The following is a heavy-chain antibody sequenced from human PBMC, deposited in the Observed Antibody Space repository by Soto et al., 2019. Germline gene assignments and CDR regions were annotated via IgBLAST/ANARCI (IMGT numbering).Heavy chain of an antibody. CDR3: ARTAGTFDNFWSGYGYEI. V-gene: IGHV4-59*13. J-gene: IGHJ3*02. Sequence: SETLSLTCSVSGGSIDTYYWTLFRQAPGRGLECSGNIYYSGTTNINPALESRVSMSIDRAKKQFSLTLSSVTAADTAVYYCARTAGTFDNFWSGYGYEIWGPGTKVTVSS. D-gene: IGHD3-3*01. CDR2: IYYSGTT. CDR1: GGSIDTYY.